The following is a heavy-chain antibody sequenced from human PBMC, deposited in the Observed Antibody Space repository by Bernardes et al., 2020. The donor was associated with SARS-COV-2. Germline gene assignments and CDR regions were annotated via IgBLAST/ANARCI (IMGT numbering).Heavy chain of an antibody. CDR3: ARLGAGDSYYFYAMDV. D-gene: IGHD4-17*01. J-gene: IGHJ6*02. CDR1: GSSFYSYV. CDR2: ISSRGGTT. V-gene: IGHV3-23*01. Sequence: GGSLRLSCAASGSSFYSYVMTWVRQAPGKGLEWVSTISSRGGTTFYADSVKGRFTISRDNSKRTLFLQINSLRAEDTATYYCARLGAGDSYYFYAMDVWGQGTTVTVSS.